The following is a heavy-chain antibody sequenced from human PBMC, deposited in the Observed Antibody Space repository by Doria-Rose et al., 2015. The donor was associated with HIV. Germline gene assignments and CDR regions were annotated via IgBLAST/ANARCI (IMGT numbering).Heavy chain of an antibody. J-gene: IGHJ4*02. D-gene: IGHD1-26*01. CDR2: IFSTGST. Sequence: QVQLQESGPGLVKPSETLSLTCSVSGGSISHYYWSWILQTPGKCMEYTRDIFSTGSTNYSPSLKSRVSISIDTSKNKFSLRLSSVTAADTAVYYCARVLSGTYDYWGQGTLVTVSS. CDR1: GGSISHYY. V-gene: IGHV4-59*01. CDR3: ARVLSGTYDY.